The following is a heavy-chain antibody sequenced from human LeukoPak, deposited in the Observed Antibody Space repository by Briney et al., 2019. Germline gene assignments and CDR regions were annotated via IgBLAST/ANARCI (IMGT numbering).Heavy chain of an antibody. CDR3: ARDRSYNWFDP. CDR1: GGSISSYY. D-gene: IGHD2-15*01. J-gene: IGHJ5*02. V-gene: IGHV4-59*01. CDR2: IYYTGRT. Sequence: SETLSLTCTVSGGSISSYYWNWIRQPPGKGLEWIGYIYYTGRTNYNPSLKSRVTISVDTSKNQFSLKLRSVTAADTAVYYCARDRSYNWFDPWGQGTLVTVSS.